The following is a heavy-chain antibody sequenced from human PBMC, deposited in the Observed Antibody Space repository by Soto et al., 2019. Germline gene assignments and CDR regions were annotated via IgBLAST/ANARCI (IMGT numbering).Heavy chain of an antibody. Sequence: LQLQESGPGLVKPSETLSLTCTVSDGSISSSSYYWGWIRQPPGKGLEWIGSIYYSGSTYYNPSRKSRVTISVDTSKNQFSLKLSSVTAADTAVSYGARHWYTMVRGVIITYGWFDPWGQGTLVTVSS. CDR2: IYYSGST. V-gene: IGHV4-39*01. D-gene: IGHD3-10*01. J-gene: IGHJ5*02. CDR3: ARHWYTMVRGVIITYGWFDP. CDR1: DGSISSSSYY.